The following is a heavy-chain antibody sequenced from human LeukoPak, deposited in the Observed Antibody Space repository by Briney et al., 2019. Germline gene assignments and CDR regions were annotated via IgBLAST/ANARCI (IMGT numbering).Heavy chain of an antibody. Sequence: PSETLSLTCAVYGGSFSGHYWSWIRQPPGKGLEWIGEINHSGSTNYNPSLKSRVTISVDTSKNQFSLKLSSVTAADTAVYYCARHQGYYDSSGYPDYWGQGTLVTVSS. D-gene: IGHD3-22*01. CDR1: GGSFSGHY. V-gene: IGHV4-34*01. CDR2: INHSGST. CDR3: ARHQGYYDSSGYPDY. J-gene: IGHJ4*02.